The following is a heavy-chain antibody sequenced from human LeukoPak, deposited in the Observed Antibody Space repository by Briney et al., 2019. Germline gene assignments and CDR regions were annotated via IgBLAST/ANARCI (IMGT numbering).Heavy chain of an antibody. J-gene: IGHJ4*02. V-gene: IGHV1-2*02. CDR1: GYTFTGYY. D-gene: IGHD3-16*01. CDR2: INPNTGGT. Sequence: ASVKLSCKAAGYTFTGYYMHRVRHAPGQGLEWMGWINPNTGGTNYAQKFQGRVTMTRDTSISTAYMELSRLRSDDTAVYYCEKDGARWYWGQGTLVTVSS. CDR3: EKDGARWY.